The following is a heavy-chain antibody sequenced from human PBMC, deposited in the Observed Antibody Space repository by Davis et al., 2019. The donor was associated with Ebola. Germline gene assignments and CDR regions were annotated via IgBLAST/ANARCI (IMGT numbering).Heavy chain of an antibody. Sequence: MPSETLSLTCSVSGGSIRSSSYYWSWIRQPPGKGLEWIGSIYYSGSTYYNPSLKSRVSISVDTSKRQFSLKLSSMIAADTAVYYCAIQIVGTTRVFDYWGQGTLVTVSS. J-gene: IGHJ4*02. V-gene: IGHV4-39*01. CDR1: GGSIRSSSYY. D-gene: IGHD1-26*01. CDR2: IYYSGST. CDR3: AIQIVGTTRVFDY.